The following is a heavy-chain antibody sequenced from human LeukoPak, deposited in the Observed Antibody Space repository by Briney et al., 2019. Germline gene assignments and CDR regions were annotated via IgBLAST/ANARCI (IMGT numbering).Heavy chain of an antibody. D-gene: IGHD6-19*01. V-gene: IGHV4-4*07. J-gene: IGHJ4*02. CDR2: IHTSGST. CDR1: DGSISNYH. Sequence: SETLSLTCTVSDGSISNYHWSWIRQPAGKGLEWIGQIHTSGSTNYNPPLKSRVSMSIDTPENQLSLTIRSVTAADTAVYYCARRDISSGWSFDHWGQGTLVTVSS. CDR3: ARRDISSGWSFDH.